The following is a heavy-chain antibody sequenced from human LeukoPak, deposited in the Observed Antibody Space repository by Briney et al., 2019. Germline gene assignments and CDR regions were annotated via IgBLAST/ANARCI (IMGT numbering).Heavy chain of an antibody. D-gene: IGHD5-12*01. V-gene: IGHV7-4-1*01. J-gene: IGHJ4*02. CDR2: IRPSTGNP. CDR1: GYSFTGYS. Sequence: ASVKVSCKSSGYSFTGYSINWMRQAPGQGLEWLGYIRPSTGNPTYAQGFTGRFVFSLDTSASTTYLQIGSLEAEDTAVYYCARDRSYSAYDVWDQGTLVTVSS. CDR3: ARDRSYSAYDV.